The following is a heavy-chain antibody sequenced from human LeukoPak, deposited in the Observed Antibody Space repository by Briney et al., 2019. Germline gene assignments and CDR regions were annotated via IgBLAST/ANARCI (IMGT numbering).Heavy chain of an antibody. Sequence: GGSLRLSRAASGFSFSVYYMAWVRQAPGKGLEWVGLSRNKENRYSTEYGASVKGRVTISRDDSKNLMYLEMKSLKSEDTAVYYCVREYFGGYDYWGQGTLVTVSS. D-gene: IGHD2-15*01. CDR1: GFSFSVYY. CDR3: VREYFGGYDY. J-gene: IGHJ4*02. V-gene: IGHV3-72*01. CDR2: SRNKENRYST.